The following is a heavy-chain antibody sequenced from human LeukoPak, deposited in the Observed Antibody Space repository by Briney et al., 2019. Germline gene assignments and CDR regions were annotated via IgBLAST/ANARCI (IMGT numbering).Heavy chain of an antibody. Sequence: ASVKVSCKASGYTFTNYGMNWVRQAPGQGLEWMGWINTNTGNPTYAQGFTGLFVFSLDTSVSTAYLQISSLETEDTAVYYCARLTYYYDSSSWTLDYWGQGTLVTVSS. CDR2: INTNTGNP. D-gene: IGHD3-22*01. V-gene: IGHV7-4-1*02. J-gene: IGHJ4*02. CDR1: GYTFTNYG. CDR3: ARLTYYYDSSSWTLDY.